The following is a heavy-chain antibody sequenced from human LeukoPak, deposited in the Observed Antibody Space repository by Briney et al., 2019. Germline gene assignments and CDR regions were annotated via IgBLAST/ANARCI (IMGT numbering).Heavy chain of an antibody. CDR2: ISSSSSYI. CDR1: GFTFSSYS. Sequence: GGSLRLSCAASGFTFSSYSMNGVRQAPGKGLEWVSSISSSSSYIYYADSVKGRFTISRDNAKNSLYLQMNSLRAEDTAVYYCARDRSIAVADDYWGQGTLVTVSS. V-gene: IGHV3-21*01. D-gene: IGHD6-19*01. CDR3: ARDRSIAVADDY. J-gene: IGHJ4*02.